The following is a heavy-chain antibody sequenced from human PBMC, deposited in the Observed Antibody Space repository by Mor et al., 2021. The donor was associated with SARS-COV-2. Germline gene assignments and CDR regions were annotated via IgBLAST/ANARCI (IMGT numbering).Heavy chain of an antibody. Sequence: VRQTPGKGLEWVASRDSGAKTNYADSVRGRFTIARDNSENTLFLQMNALRAEDTAVYYCVRGGAQG. V-gene: IGHV3-23*01. J-gene: IGHJ1*01. CDR3: VRG. CDR2: RDSGAKT.